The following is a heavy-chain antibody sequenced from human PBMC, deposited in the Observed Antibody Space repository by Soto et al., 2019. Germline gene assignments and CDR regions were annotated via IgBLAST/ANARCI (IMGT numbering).Heavy chain of an antibody. J-gene: IGHJ4*02. CDR3: ARLEQQLGGFDY. CDR1: GGSISSYY. D-gene: IGHD6-13*01. CDR2: IYYSGST. V-gene: IGHV4-59*08. Sequence: QVQLQESGPGLVKPSETLSLTCTVSGGSISSYYWSWIRQPPGKGLEWIGYIYYSGSTNYNPSLTSRVTISVDTSKNQFSLKLSSVTAADTAVYYCARLEQQLGGFDYWGQGTLVTVSS.